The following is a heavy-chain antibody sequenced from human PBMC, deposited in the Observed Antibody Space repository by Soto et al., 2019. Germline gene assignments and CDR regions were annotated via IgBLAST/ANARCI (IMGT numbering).Heavy chain of an antibody. CDR1: GFSFSYYW. Sequence: GGSLRLSCAASGFSFSYYWMHWVRQVPGKGLVWVSRINSDGSSTTYADSVKGRFTISRDNSKNTLYLQMNSLSVEDTAVYYCAREVFEVVPTPIRAYSHGMDVWGQGTTVTVSS. CDR2: INSDGSST. V-gene: IGHV3-74*01. D-gene: IGHD2-2*02. CDR3: AREVFEVVPTPIRAYSHGMDV. J-gene: IGHJ6*02.